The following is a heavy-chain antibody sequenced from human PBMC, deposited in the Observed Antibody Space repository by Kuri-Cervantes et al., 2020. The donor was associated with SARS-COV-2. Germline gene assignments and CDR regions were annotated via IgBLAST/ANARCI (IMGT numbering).Heavy chain of an antibody. V-gene: IGHV4-30-4*08. CDR1: GGSISSGDYY. Sequence: SETLSLTCTVSGGSISSGDYYWSWIRQPPGKGLEWIGYIYYSGSTYYNPSLKSRVTISVDTSNNQFSLKLTSVTAADTTVYYCARDASWFDPWGQGALVTVSS. J-gene: IGHJ5*02. CDR3: ARDASWFDP. CDR2: IYYSGST.